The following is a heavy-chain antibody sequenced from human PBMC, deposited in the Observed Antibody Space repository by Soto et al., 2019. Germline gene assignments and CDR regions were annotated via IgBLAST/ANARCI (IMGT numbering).Heavy chain of an antibody. Sequence: ETLSLTCTVSGASISTNHHNWAWVRQPPGKGLEWMGNIHYRGDTYFNPSLGSRLSMSVDTSKNQFSLKLTSVTAADTAVYYCARLPTGYPNWFDPWGQGPLVTVSS. CDR3: ARLPTGYPNWFDP. V-gene: IGHV4-39*01. CDR1: GASISTNHHN. CDR2: IHYRGDT. J-gene: IGHJ5*02. D-gene: IGHD3-9*01.